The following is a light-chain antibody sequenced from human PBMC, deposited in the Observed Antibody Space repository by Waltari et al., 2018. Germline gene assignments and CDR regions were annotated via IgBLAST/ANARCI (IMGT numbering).Light chain of an antibody. J-gene: IGLJ3*02. CDR2: EVN. CDR3: CSYAGSGTWV. V-gene: IGLV2-23*02. CDR1: SSDVGSYNL. Sequence: QSALTQPASVSGSPGQSITISCSGTSSDVGSYNLVSWYEQHPGKAPKLMIYEVNQRPSGVSNRFSGSKSHNTASLTISGLRTEDEADYYCCSYAGSGTWVFGVGTKLTVL.